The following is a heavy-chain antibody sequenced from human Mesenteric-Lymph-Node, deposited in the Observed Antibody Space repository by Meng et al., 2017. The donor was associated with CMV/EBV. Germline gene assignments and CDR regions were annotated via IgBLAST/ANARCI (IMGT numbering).Heavy chain of an antibody. CDR2: ISSRSISI. CDR1: GFIVSNNY. CDR3: ARDRLEGDFSGPGY. J-gene: IGHJ4*02. V-gene: IGHV3-21*01. D-gene: IGHD3-16*02. Sequence: GESLKISCEASGFIVSNNYMSWVRQAPGKGLEWVSSISSRSISIYYSDSVRGRFTISRDDAKNSLYLQMDSLRAEDTAVYYCARDRLEGDFSGPGYWGQGTLVTVSS.